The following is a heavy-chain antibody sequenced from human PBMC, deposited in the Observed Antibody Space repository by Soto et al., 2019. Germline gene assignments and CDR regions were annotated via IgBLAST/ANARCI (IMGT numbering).Heavy chain of an antibody. Sequence: QITLKESGPALVKPTQTITMTCTISGFSLNTDGVGVGWIRQPPGKALEWLALIYWSDEKRYSPSLETRLTITKDTSRNQVVLTMTNMDPVDTATYYCVRRLPYTNYLDYWGRGTLVTVSS. CDR2: IYWSDEK. CDR1: GFSLNTDGVG. D-gene: IGHD4-4*01. V-gene: IGHV2-5*01. CDR3: VRRLPYTNYLDY. J-gene: IGHJ4*02.